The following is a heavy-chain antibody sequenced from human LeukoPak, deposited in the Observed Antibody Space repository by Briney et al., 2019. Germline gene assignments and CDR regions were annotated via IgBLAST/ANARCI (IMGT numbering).Heavy chain of an antibody. CDR1: GFTFSSYA. Sequence: PGGSLRLSCAASGFTFSSYAMSWVRQAPGKGPEWVSAIGGRGGSTYYADSVGGRCTISRDNSKDMVYLQMNSLKVEDTATYYCGKEGGAWGQGTKVTVSS. CDR2: IGGRGGST. J-gene: IGHJ5*02. D-gene: IGHD3-16*01. V-gene: IGHV3-23*01. CDR3: GKEGGA.